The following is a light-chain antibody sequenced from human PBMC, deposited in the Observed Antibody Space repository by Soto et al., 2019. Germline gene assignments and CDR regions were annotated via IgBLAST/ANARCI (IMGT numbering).Light chain of an antibody. J-gene: IGKJ1*01. CDR3: QQYGSSPGT. V-gene: IGKV3-20*01. Sequence: EIVLTQSPGTLSLSPGERATLSCRASQSVSSSYLVWHQQKPGQAPRLLIYAASRRATGIPDRFSGSGSGTDFTLTISRLEPEDFAVYYCQQYGSSPGTFGQGTKVDI. CDR1: QSVSSSY. CDR2: AAS.